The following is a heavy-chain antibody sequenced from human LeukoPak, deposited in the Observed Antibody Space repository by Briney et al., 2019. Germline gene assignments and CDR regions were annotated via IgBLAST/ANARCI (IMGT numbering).Heavy chain of an antibody. CDR3: ARDRAYYYDSSGSLFDP. D-gene: IGHD3-22*01. CDR2: IYTSGST. CDR1: GGSISSYY. J-gene: IGHJ5*02. V-gene: IGHV4-4*07. Sequence: SETLSLTCTVSGGSISSYYWRWIRQPAGKGLEWIGRIYTSGSTNYNPSLKSRVTMSADTSKNQFSLKLSSVTAADTAVYYCARDRAYYYDSSGSLFDPWGQGTLVTVSS.